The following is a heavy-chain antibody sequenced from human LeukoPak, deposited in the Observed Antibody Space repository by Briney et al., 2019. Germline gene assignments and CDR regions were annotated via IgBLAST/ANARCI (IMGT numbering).Heavy chain of an antibody. V-gene: IGHV4-34*01. Sequence: SETLSLTCAVYGGSISGYYWSWIRQPPGKGLEWIGEINHSGSTNYNPSLKSRVTISVDTSKNQFSLKLSSVTAADTAVYYCARDNYGDYFLDYWGQGTLVTVSS. D-gene: IGHD4-17*01. CDR3: ARDNYGDYFLDY. J-gene: IGHJ4*02. CDR1: GGSISGYY. CDR2: INHSGST.